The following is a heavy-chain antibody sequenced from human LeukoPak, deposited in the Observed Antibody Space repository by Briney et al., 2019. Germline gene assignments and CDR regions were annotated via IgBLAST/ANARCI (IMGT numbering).Heavy chain of an antibody. D-gene: IGHD1-1*01. Sequence: ASVKVSCKASGYTFTSYAMHWVRQAPGQRLEWMGWINAGNGNTKYSQKFQGRVTITRDTSASTAYMELSSLRSEDMAVYYCARTRLERLYYYYGMDVWGKGTTVTVSS. J-gene: IGHJ6*04. V-gene: IGHV1-3*01. CDR2: INAGNGNT. CDR1: GYTFTSYA. CDR3: ARTRLERLYYYYGMDV.